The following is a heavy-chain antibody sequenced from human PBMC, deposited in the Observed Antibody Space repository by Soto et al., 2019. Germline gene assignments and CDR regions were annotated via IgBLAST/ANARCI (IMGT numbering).Heavy chain of an antibody. J-gene: IGHJ4*02. V-gene: IGHV1-24*01. CDR2: FDPEDGET. D-gene: IGHD4-17*01. Sequence: XSLKVSCKVSGYTLTELSMHWVRQAPGKGLEWMGGFDPEDGETIYAQKFQGRVTMTEDTSTDTAYMELSSLRSEDTAVYYCATEGYGGNSGLSGDYWGQGTLVTASS. CDR3: ATEGYGGNSGLSGDY. CDR1: GYTLTELS.